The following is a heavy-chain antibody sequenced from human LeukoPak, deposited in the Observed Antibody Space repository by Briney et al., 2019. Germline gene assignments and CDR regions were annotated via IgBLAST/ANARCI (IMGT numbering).Heavy chain of an antibody. V-gene: IGHV3-33*01. CDR1: GFTFSSYG. Sequence: PGGSLILSCAASGFTFSSYGMHWVRQAPGKGLEWVAVIWYDGSNTYYVDSVKGRFTISRDNSKNTLYLQMNSLGAEDTAVYYCAMTRTYSYDSSGHYYPTHFDYWGQGTLVTVSS. CDR3: AMTRTYSYDSSGHYYPTHFDY. J-gene: IGHJ4*02. CDR2: IWYDGSNT. D-gene: IGHD3-22*01.